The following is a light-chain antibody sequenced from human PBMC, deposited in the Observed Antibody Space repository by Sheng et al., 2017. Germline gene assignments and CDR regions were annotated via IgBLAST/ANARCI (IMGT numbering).Light chain of an antibody. CDR2: GAS. J-gene: IGKJ1*01. Sequence: EVVMTQSPGTLSMSPGERATLSCRASQSVDYDLAWYQQKPGQPPRLLIYGASLRATGIAARFSGSGSGTDFTLNISGLEPEDFAVYYCQHHGSSPPWTFGQGTKVEIK. CDR1: QSVDYD. CDR3: QHHGSSPPWT. V-gene: IGKV3-20*01.